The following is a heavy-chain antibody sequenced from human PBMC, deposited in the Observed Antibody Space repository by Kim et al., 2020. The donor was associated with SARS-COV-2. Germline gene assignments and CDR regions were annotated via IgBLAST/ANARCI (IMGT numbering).Heavy chain of an antibody. CDR1: GFTFSSYG. CDR3: ARDRYYYGSGSPGDI. J-gene: IGHJ3*02. CDR2: IWYDGSNK. D-gene: IGHD3-10*01. Sequence: GGSLRLSCAASGFTFSSYGMHWVRQAPGKGLEWVAVIWYDGSNKYYADSVKGRFTISRDNSKNTLYLQMNSLRAEDTAVYYCARDRYYYGSGSPGDIWGQGTMVTVSS. V-gene: IGHV3-33*01.